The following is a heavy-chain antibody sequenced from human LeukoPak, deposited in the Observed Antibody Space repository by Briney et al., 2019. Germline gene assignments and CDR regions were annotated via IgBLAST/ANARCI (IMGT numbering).Heavy chain of an antibody. CDR1: GGTFSSYG. V-gene: IGHV1-69*13. D-gene: IGHD6-13*01. CDR3: ARVVYSSSRGLRY. CDR2: IIPIFDTA. Sequence: GASVKVSCKASGGTFSSYGISWVRQAPGQGLEWMGGIIPIFDTANYGQKFQGRVTITADESTSTAYMDLSRLRSDDTAVYYCARVVYSSSRGLRYWGQGTLVTVSS. J-gene: IGHJ4*02.